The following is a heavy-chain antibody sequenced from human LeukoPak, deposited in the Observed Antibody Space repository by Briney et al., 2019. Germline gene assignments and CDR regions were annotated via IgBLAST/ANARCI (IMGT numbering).Heavy chain of an antibody. V-gene: IGHV3-53*01. D-gene: IGHD6-19*01. CDR3: ASRSVAGTKTPFDY. J-gene: IGHJ4*02. CDR1: GFTVSTNY. Sequence: GGSLRLSCAASGFTVSTNYMTWVRQATGKGLEWVSIIYSGGNTYYADSVKGRFTISRDNSKNTLYLQMNSLRAEDTAVYYCASRSVAGTKTPFDYWGQGTLVTVSS. CDR2: IYSGGNT.